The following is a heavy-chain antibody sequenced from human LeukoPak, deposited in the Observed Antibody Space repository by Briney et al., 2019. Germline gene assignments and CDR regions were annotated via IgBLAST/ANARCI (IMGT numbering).Heavy chain of an antibody. CDR1: GFTFSSYW. V-gene: IGHV3-7*01. CDR2: IKQDGSEK. Sequence: GGSLRLSCAASGFTFSSYWMSWVRQAPGKGLEWVANIKQDGSEKYYVDSVKGRFTIFRDNARNTLDLQMNSLTAEDTAVYYCARARGGSRNAFDIWGQGTMVTVSS. CDR3: ARARGGSRNAFDI. D-gene: IGHD1-26*01. J-gene: IGHJ3*02.